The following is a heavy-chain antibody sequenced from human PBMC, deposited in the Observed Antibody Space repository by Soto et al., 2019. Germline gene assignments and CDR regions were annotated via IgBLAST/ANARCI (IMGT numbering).Heavy chain of an antibody. D-gene: IGHD3-10*01. CDR2: IYYSGST. CDR3: ATTYYFGSGSAY. CDR1: GGSISSSSYY. V-gene: IGHV4-39*01. Sequence: SETLSLTCTVSGGSISSSSYYWGWIRQPPGKGLEWIGSIYYSGSTYYNPSLKSRVTISVDTSKNQFSLQLSSVTAADTAVYYCATTYYFGSGSAYWGQGTLVTVSS. J-gene: IGHJ4*02.